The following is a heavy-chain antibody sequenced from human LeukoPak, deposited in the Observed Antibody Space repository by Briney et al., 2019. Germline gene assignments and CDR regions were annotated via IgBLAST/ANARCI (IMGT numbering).Heavy chain of an antibody. V-gene: IGHV4-4*07. D-gene: IGHD6-19*01. CDR1: CGSFSGYY. J-gene: IGHJ4*02. CDR3: AREAVGAVTY. Sequence: SETLSLTCAVYCGSFSGYYWSWIRQPPGKGLEWIGRIYTSGSTNYNPSLKSRVTMSVDTSKNQFSLKLSSVTAADTAVYYCAREAVGAVTYWGQGTLVTVSS. CDR2: IYTSGST.